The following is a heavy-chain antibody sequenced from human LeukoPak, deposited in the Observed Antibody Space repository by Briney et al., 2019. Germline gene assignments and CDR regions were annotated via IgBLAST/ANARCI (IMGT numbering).Heavy chain of an antibody. Sequence: GASVKVSCKASGYTFTSYGISWVRRAPGQGLEWMGWISAYNGNTNYAQKLQGRVTMTTDTSTSTAYMELRSLRSDDTAVYYCARPLYDYVWGSYRSIPDAFDIWGQGTMVTVSS. V-gene: IGHV1-18*04. CDR3: ARPLYDYVWGSYRSIPDAFDI. D-gene: IGHD3-16*02. CDR1: GYTFTSYG. CDR2: ISAYNGNT. J-gene: IGHJ3*02.